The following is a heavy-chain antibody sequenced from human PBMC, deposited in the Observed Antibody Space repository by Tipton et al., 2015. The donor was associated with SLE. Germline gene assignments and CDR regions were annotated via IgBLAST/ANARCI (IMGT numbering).Heavy chain of an antibody. Sequence: SLRLSCAASGLTFSESYMGWVRQPPGKGLEWISYIRPTGSIIDADSVKGRFTISRDNSKNTVYLHMNSLRADDTAIYYCASASWNYGFFDYWGQGTLVTVAS. J-gene: IGHJ4*02. V-gene: IGHV3-11*01. CDR2: IRPTGSII. CDR1: GLTFSESY. CDR3: ASASWNYGFFDY. D-gene: IGHD1-7*01.